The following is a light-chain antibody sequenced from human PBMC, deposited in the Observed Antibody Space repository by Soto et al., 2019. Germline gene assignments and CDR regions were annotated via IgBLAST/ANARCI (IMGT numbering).Light chain of an antibody. CDR2: GAS. CDR1: QSVGTS. J-gene: IGKJ3*01. CDR3: QQYYNWPPFT. V-gene: IGKV3-15*01. Sequence: EIVMTQSPATLSASPGQRVSLSCRASQSVGTSIAWYQQKPGQAPRLLIYGASTRATGVPARFSGSGSGTAFTLTISSLQSEDFANYYCQQYYNWPPFTFGQGTKVDIK.